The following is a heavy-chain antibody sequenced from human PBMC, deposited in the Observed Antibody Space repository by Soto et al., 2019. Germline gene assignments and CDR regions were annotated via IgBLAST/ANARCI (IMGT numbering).Heavy chain of an antibody. D-gene: IGHD3-3*01. CDR2: INAGNGNT. CDR1: GYTFTSYA. CDR3: ARFLERGVPNLTRFLEWLRPNWFDP. J-gene: IGHJ5*02. Sequence: QVQLVQSGAEVKKPGASVKVSCKASGYTFTSYAMHWVRQAPGQRLEWMGWINAGNGNTKYSQKFQGRVTITRDTSASTAYMELSSLRSEDTAVYYCARFLERGVPNLTRFLEWLRPNWFDPWGQGTLVTVSS. V-gene: IGHV1-3*01.